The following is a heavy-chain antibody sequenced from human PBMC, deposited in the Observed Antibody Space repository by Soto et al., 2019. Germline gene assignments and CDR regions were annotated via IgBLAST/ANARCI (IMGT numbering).Heavy chain of an antibody. CDR3: ARVAFGPIDY. J-gene: IGHJ4*02. Sequence: SETLSLTCTVSNYSISSGYYWGWIRQSPGEGLEWIVSMYHSGTTYYNPSLKSRVTISIDTSKNQFSPKLTSVTSADTAVYFCARVAFGPIDYWGQGTLVTVSS. CDR2: MYHSGTT. D-gene: IGHD3-16*01. V-gene: IGHV4-38-2*02. CDR1: NYSISSGYY.